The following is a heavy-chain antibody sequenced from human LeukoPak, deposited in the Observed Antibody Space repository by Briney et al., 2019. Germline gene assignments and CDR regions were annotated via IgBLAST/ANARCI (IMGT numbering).Heavy chain of an antibody. CDR2: ITWDGTRT. Sequence: GGSLRLSCAASGFTFDDYSMHWVRQAPGKGLEWVSLITWDGTRTYYADSVKGRFSISRDNSKNSLYLQMNSLRTEDTALYYCTKETTMIVGGQYFDYWGQGTLVTVSS. V-gene: IGHV3-43*01. CDR3: TKETTMIVGGQYFDY. D-gene: IGHD3-22*01. CDR1: GFTFDDYS. J-gene: IGHJ4*02.